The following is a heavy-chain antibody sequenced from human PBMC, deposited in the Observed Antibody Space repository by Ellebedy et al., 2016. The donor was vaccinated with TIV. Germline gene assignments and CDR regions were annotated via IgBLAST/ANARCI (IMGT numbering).Heavy chain of an antibody. D-gene: IGHD6-13*01. CDR2: ISSSSSYI. CDR3: ARDGQQLVRGHYYYGMDV. J-gene: IGHJ6*02. V-gene: IGHV3-21*01. Sequence: GGSLRLXXAASGFTFSSYSMNWVRQAPGKGLEWVSSISSSSSYIYYADSVKGRFTISRDNAKNSLYLQMNSLRAEDTAVYYCARDGQQLVRGHYYYGMDVWGQGTTVTVSS. CDR1: GFTFSSYS.